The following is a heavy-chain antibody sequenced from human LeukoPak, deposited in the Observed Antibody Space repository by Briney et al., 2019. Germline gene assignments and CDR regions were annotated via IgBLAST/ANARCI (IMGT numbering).Heavy chain of an antibody. Sequence: GGSLRLSCAASGFSVSSSYMSWVRQAPGKGLEWVAVIWYDGSNKYYADSVKGRFTISRDNSKNTLDLQMNSLRAEDTAVYYCARVRYCSSTRCYEYNNAFDIWGQGTMVTVSS. CDR1: GFSVSSSY. J-gene: IGHJ3*02. CDR3: ARVRYCSSTRCYEYNNAFDI. CDR2: IWYDGSNK. D-gene: IGHD2-2*01. V-gene: IGHV3-33*08.